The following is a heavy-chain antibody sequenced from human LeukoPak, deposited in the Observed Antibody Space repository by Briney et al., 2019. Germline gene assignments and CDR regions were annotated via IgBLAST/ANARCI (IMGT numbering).Heavy chain of an antibody. V-gene: IGHV3-72*01. CDR1: GFILSDHY. J-gene: IGHJ4*02. CDR3: AREVGITAYFDY. CDR2: TGNKANSYTT. Sequence: GGSLRLSCAASGFILSDHYMDWVRQAPGKGLEWVGRTGNKANSYTTEYAASVKGRFTISRDDSKNSLYLQMSSLKTEDTAVYYCAREVGITAYFDYWDQGTLVTVSS. D-gene: IGHD1-26*01.